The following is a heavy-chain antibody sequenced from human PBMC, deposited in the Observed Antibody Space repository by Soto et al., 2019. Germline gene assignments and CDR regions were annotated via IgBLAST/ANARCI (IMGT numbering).Heavy chain of an antibody. D-gene: IGHD2-21*02. V-gene: IGHV4-4*02. CDR2: VHHSGTT. CDR3: ARGDSWRWVY. J-gene: IGHJ4*02. CDR1: GGAVNTHYW. Sequence: VQLQESGPGLVKPSGTLSLTCAVSGGAVNTHYWWSWASQPLGKGLEWIGVVHHSGTTNYNKSRTSRLAMSVGKSGYQASMKLTSLCAADSAVYYCARGDSWRWVYWGEETIVTVSS.